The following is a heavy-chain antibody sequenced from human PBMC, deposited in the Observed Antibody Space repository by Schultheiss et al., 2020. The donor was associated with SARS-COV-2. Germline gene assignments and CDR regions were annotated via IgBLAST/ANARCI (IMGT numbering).Heavy chain of an antibody. CDR3: ARGDHSHMDV. Sequence: GGSLRLSCAASGLTVSSNYMSWVRQAPEKGLEWVSVIYPGGSTYYADSVKGRFSITRDNSKNTMFLQMNSLRAEDTAVYYCARGDHSHMDVWGQGTTVTVSS. D-gene: IGHD2-21*01. CDR1: GLTVSSNY. V-gene: IGHV3-66*01. CDR2: IYPGGST. J-gene: IGHJ6*02.